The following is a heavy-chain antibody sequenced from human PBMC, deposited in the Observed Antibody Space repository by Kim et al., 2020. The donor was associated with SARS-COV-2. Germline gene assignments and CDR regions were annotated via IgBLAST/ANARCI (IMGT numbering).Heavy chain of an antibody. CDR1: GYTFTSYD. CDR2: MNPNSGNT. CDR3: ARDHVVRPFDY. Sequence: ASVKVSCKASGYTFTSYDINWVRQATGQGLEWMGWMNPNSGNTGYAQKFQGRVTLTRDISISTAYMSLSGLRSEDTAVYYCARDHVVRPFDYWGQGNLVT. D-gene: IGHD3-10*01. J-gene: IGHJ4*02. V-gene: IGHV1-8*01.